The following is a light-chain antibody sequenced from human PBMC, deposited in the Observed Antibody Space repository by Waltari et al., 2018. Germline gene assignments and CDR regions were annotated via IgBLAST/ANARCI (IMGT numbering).Light chain of an antibody. Sequence: QSALTQPASVSGSPGQSITISCTGTSSDVGGYNYVSWYQQHPGTAPNLMIFAVSNRPPGVSNRFSGSKSGNTASLTISGRQAEDEADYYCSSSTSTSTSVVFGGGTKLTVL. CDR2: AVS. J-gene: IGLJ2*01. CDR1: SSDVGGYNY. CDR3: SSSTSTSTSVV. V-gene: IGLV2-14*01.